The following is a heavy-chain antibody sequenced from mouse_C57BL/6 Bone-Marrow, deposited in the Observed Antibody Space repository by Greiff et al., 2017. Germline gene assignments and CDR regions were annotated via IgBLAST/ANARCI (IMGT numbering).Heavy chain of an antibody. Sequence: VQLMESGPGLVAPSQSLSITCTVSGFSLTSYAISWVRQPPGKGLEWLGVIWTGGGTNYNSALKSRLSISKDNSKSQVFLKMNSLQTDDTARYYCARESPHYYGSSYWYFDVWGTGTTVTVSS. J-gene: IGHJ1*03. CDR2: IWTGGGT. D-gene: IGHD1-1*01. CDR1: GFSLTSYA. CDR3: ARESPHYYGSSYWYFDV. V-gene: IGHV2-9-1*01.